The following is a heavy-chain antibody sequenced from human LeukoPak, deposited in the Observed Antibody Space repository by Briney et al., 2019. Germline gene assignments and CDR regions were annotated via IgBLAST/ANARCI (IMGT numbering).Heavy chain of an antibody. D-gene: IGHD6-19*01. J-gene: IGHJ4*02. Sequence: SETLSLTCTVSGGSISGFYWNWIRQPPGKGLEWIGYIYYSGSTNYNPSLKSRVTISVDTSKNQFSLKLSSVTAADTAVYYCARKEGSVAGPFDYWGQGTLVTVSS. CDR2: IYYSGST. CDR1: GGSISGFY. V-gene: IGHV4-59*08. CDR3: ARKEGSVAGPFDY.